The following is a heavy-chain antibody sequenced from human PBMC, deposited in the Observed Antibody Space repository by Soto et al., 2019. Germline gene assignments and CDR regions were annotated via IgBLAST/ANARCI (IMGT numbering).Heavy chain of an antibody. CDR3: AMSLGATGTFLFEN. J-gene: IGHJ4*02. Sequence: GGSLRLSCAASGFTFSSYVMRWVRQAPGKGLEWLSGLSGDAFNTYYADPVKGRFTISRDNSRNTLYLQMNSLRAEDTAVYHCAMSLGATGTFLFENGGQGSPVTFSS. D-gene: IGHD6-13*01. CDR2: LSGDAFNT. V-gene: IGHV3-23*01. CDR1: GFTFSSYV.